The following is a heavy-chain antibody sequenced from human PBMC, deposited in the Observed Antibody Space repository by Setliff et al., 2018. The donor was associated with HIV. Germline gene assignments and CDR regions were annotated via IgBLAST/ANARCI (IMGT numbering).Heavy chain of an antibody. CDR2: ILPIFGTR. V-gene: IGHV1-69*06. D-gene: IGHD3-10*01. Sequence: SVKVSCKASGGTFSSYSISWVRQAPGQGLEWMGRILPIFGTRDYAQKFQGRVTITADKSTSTAYMELRSLRSEDTAVYYCARKGSGSSFDFEYWGQGTLVTVSS. CDR1: GGTFSSYS. J-gene: IGHJ4*02. CDR3: ARKGSGSSFDFEY.